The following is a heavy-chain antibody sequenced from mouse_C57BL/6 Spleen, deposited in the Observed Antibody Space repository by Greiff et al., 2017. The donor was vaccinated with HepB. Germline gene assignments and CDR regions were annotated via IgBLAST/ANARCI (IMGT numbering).Heavy chain of an antibody. V-gene: IGHV5-9*01. CDR3: ARERAYSNYGYAMDY. Sequence: DVMLVESGGGLVKPGGSLKLSCAASGFTFSSYTMSWVRQTPEKRLEWVATISGGGGNTYYPDSVKGRFTISRDNAKNTLYLQMSSLRSEDTALYYCARERAYSNYGYAMDYWGQGTSVTVSS. CDR1: GFTFSSYT. J-gene: IGHJ4*01. CDR2: ISGGGGNT. D-gene: IGHD2-5*01.